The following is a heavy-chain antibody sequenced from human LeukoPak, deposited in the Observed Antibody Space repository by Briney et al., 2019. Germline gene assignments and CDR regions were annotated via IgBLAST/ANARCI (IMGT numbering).Heavy chain of an antibody. J-gene: IGHJ3*01. CDR1: GFTFSNYE. Sequence: PGGSLRLSCAASGFTFSNYEMHWVRQAPGKGLEWVSYIHSSGSTTFYTDSVKGRFTISRDNAKNSVYVQMNSLRAEDTGVYYCARGGGVQYLLIAFDGWGLGTLVTVSS. D-gene: IGHD2-8*02. CDR2: IHSSGSTT. V-gene: IGHV3-48*03. CDR3: ARGGGVQYLLIAFDG.